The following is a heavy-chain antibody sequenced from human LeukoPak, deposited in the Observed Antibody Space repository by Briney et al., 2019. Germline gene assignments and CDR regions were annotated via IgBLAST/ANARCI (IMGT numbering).Heavy chain of an antibody. CDR1: GGSIXXYY. Sequence: SGGSIXXYYWSWIRQPPGKGLEWIGYIYYSGSTNYNPSLKSRVTISVDTSKNQFSLKLSSVTAADTAVYYCARQLYPADAFDIWGQGTMVTVSS. CDR3: ARQLYPADAFDI. D-gene: IGHD2-8*01. V-gene: IGHV4-59*08. J-gene: IGHJ3*02. CDR2: IYYSGST.